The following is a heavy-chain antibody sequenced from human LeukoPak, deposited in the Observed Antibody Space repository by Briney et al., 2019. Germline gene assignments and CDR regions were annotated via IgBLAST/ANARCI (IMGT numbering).Heavy chain of an antibody. CDR1: GGSISSSSYY. J-gene: IGHJ4*02. CDR3: ARVRSSSWSPFYYFDY. CDR2: IYYSGST. D-gene: IGHD6-13*01. Sequence: SETLSLTCTVSGGSISSSSYYWGWIRQPPGKGLEWIGSIYYSGSTYYNPSLKSRVTISVDTSKNQFSLKLSSVTAADTAVYYCARVRSSSWSPFYYFDYWGQGTLVTVSS. V-gene: IGHV4-39*07.